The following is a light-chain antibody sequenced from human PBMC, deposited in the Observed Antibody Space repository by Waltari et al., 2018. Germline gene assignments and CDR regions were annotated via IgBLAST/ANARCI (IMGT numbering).Light chain of an antibody. Sequence: DIQMTQSPSSLSASVGDSVTITCRASQSISSYLNWYQQKPEKAPNLLIYAASSLQSGVTSRFSGSGSGTDFTLTISSLQPEDFATYYCQQSYSTPFTFGPGTKVDIK. CDR1: QSISSY. V-gene: IGKV1-39*01. CDR3: QQSYSTPFT. CDR2: AAS. J-gene: IGKJ3*01.